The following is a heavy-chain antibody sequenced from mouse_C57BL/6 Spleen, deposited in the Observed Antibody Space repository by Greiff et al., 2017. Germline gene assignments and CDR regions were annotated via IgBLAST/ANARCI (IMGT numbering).Heavy chain of an antibody. CDR3: TTWDVDNEYAMDY. CDR2: IDPEDGDT. D-gene: IGHD4-1*01. CDR1: GFNIKDYY. Sequence: VQLQQSGAELVRPGASVKLSCKASGFNIKDYYMHWVKQRPEQGLEWIGRIDPEDGDTEYAPKFKGKATMTADKSSNTAYLPLSSLTSEDTAVYYCTTWDVDNEYAMDYWGQGTSGTVSS. V-gene: IGHV14-1*01. J-gene: IGHJ4*01.